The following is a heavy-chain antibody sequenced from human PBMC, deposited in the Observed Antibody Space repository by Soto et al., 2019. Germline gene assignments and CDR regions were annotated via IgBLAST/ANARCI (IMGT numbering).Heavy chain of an antibody. Sequence: PGGSLRLSCAASGFTFSSYAMSWFRQAPGKGLEWVSAISGSGGSTYYADSVKGRFTISRDNSKNTLYLQMNSLRAEDTAVYYCAKGFEYSSSGNDYWGQGTLVTVSS. D-gene: IGHD6-6*01. CDR2: ISGSGGST. V-gene: IGHV3-23*01. CDR3: AKGFEYSSSGNDY. J-gene: IGHJ4*02. CDR1: GFTFSSYA.